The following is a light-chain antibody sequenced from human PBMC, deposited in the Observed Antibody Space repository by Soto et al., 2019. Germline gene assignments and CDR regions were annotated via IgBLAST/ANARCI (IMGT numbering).Light chain of an antibody. CDR1: SSDVGGYDY. J-gene: IGLJ3*02. CDR3: SSYTSTEIGV. V-gene: IGLV2-14*01. Sequence: QSALTQPASVSASPGQSITISCTGTSSDVGGYDYVSWYQQHPGKAPKLIIYQVTNRPSGVSNRFSGSKSGNTASLTISVLQPEDEAHYYCSSYTSTEIGVFGGGTKLTVL. CDR2: QVT.